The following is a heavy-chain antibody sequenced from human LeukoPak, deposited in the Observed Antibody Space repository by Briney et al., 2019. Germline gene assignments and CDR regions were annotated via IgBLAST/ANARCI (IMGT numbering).Heavy chain of an antibody. CDR2: IYSGGDT. J-gene: IGHJ4*02. CDR1: GFTVSSNY. V-gene: IGHV3-66*01. Sequence: GGSLRLSCEASGFTVSSNYMSWVRQAPGKGLEWVSVIYSGGDTFYADSVKGRFTISRDNFKNTLYLQINSLRAEDTALYYCARGGFDYWGQGTLVTVSS. CDR3: ARGGFDY.